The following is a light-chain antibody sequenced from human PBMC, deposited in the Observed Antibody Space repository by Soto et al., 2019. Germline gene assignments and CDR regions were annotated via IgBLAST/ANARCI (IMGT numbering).Light chain of an antibody. Sequence: EIVLTQSPGTLSLSPGERATLSCRASQSISNNYLAWYQQKPGQAPRLLIYGASSRATGIPDRFSGSGSGKDFTLTISRLEPEDFAVYYCQQHGSSPVAFGQGTKVEIK. J-gene: IGKJ1*01. CDR3: QQHGSSPVA. CDR2: GAS. V-gene: IGKV3-20*01. CDR1: QSISNNY.